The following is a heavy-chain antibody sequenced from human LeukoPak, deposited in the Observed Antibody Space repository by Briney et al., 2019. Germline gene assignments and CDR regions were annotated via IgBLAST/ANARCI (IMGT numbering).Heavy chain of an antibody. Sequence: ALVKVSCKASGYTFTSYGISWVRQAPGQGLEWMGWISAYNGNTNYAQKLQGRVTMTTDTSTSTAYMELRSLRSDDTAVYYCARDSDRWEPTGGWFDPWGQGTLVTVSS. CDR1: GYTFTSYG. CDR2: ISAYNGNT. J-gene: IGHJ5*02. V-gene: IGHV1-18*01. D-gene: IGHD1-26*01. CDR3: ARDSDRWEPTGGWFDP.